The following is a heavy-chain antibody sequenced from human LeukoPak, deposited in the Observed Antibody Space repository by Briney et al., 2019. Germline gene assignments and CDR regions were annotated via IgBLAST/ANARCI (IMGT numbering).Heavy chain of an antibody. CDR1: GFTFSDYY. CDR2: ISSSGSTI. D-gene: IGHD3-10*01. J-gene: IGHJ4*02. CDR3: ARDVTMVRGVNPYYFDY. V-gene: IGHV3-11*01. Sequence: GGSLRLSCAASGFTFSDYYMSWIRQAPGKGLEWVSYISSSGSTIYYADSVKGRFTISRDNAKNSLYLQMNSLRAEDTAAYYCARDVTMVRGVNPYYFDYWGQGTLVTVSS.